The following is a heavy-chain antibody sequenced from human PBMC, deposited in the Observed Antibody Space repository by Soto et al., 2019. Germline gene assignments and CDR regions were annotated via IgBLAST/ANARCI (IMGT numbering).Heavy chain of an antibody. CDR1: GYSFTSYW. CDR2: IYPGDSDT. Sequence: PGVSLKVSCKGSGYSFTSYWIGWVRQMPGKGLEWMGIIYPGDSDTRYSPSFQGQVTISADKSISTAYLQWSSLKASDTAMYYCARHTGYDYVWGSYRPIHILPDYWGQGTLVTVSS. CDR3: ARHTGYDYVWGSYRPIHILPDY. J-gene: IGHJ4*02. D-gene: IGHD3-16*02. V-gene: IGHV5-51*01.